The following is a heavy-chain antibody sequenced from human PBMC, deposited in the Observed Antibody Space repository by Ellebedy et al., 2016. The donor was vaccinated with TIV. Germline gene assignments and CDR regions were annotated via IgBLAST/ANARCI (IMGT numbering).Heavy chain of an antibody. CDR2: IYPGDSDI. D-gene: IGHD3-10*01. V-gene: IGHV5-51*01. CDR3: ATRGVYGMDV. J-gene: IGHJ6*02. Sequence: GESLKISCKGAGYSFTNYWIGWVRQMPGKGLEWRGIIYPGDSDIRYSASFRGQVTISADKSISTAYLQWSSLKASDTAMYYCATRGVYGMDVWGQGTTVTVSS. CDR1: GYSFTNYW.